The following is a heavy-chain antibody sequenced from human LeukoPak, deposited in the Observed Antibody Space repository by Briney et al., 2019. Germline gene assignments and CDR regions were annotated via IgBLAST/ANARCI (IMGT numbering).Heavy chain of an antibody. V-gene: IGHV1-46*01. Sequence: ASVKLSCKASGYTFSNHGMNWVRQPPGQGLEWMGIINPSGGSTSYAQKFQGRVTMTRDMSTSTVYMELSSLRSEDTAVYYCARVDDYGDYGVEPSGYWGQGTLVTVSS. CDR3: ARVDDYGDYGVEPSGY. D-gene: IGHD4-17*01. J-gene: IGHJ4*02. CDR1: GYTFSNHG. CDR2: INPSGGST.